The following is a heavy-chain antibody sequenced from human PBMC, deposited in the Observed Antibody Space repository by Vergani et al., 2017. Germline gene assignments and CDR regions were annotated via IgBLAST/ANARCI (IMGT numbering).Heavy chain of an antibody. CDR3: GRGSDNYN. J-gene: IGHJ4*02. CDR2: IKNTGDST. Sequence: EVQLLQSEGAVVQPGGSLRLSFFSSVFPFSSLAFCWFRQGHGQGLEWVSSIKNTGDSTHYADYVKGRFTISRDNSKNTLYLQMNSLRVEDTAVYYCGRGSDNYNWGQGTLVTVSS. CDR1: VFPFSSLA. V-gene: IGHV3-23*01. D-gene: IGHD5-24*01.